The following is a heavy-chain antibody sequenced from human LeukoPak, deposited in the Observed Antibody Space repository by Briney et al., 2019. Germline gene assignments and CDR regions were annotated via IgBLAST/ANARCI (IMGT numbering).Heavy chain of an antibody. V-gene: IGHV1-2*02. D-gene: IGHD6-13*01. CDR2: INPNSGGT. J-gene: IGHJ4*02. Sequence: ASVKVSCKASGYTFTVYYMYWVRQAPGQGLEWMGWINPNSGGTNYAQNFQGRVTMTRDASISTAYMELSRLRSDDTAVYYCARAYSSTSETQFDYWGQGTLVTVSS. CDR1: GYTFTVYY. CDR3: ARAYSSTSETQFDY.